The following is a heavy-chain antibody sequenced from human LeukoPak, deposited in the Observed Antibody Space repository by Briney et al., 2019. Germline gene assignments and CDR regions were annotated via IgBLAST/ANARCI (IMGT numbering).Heavy chain of an antibody. CDR3: ARGVMATINYYYYYMDV. CDR2: IIPIFGTA. D-gene: IGHD5-24*01. V-gene: IGHV1-69*01. J-gene: IGHJ6*03. CDR1: GGTFSSYA. Sequence: ASVKVSCKASGGTFSSYAISWVRQAPGQGLEWMGGIIPIFGTANYAQKFQGRVTITADESTSTAYMELSSLRSEDTAVYYCARGVMATINYYYYYMDVWGKGTTVTVSS.